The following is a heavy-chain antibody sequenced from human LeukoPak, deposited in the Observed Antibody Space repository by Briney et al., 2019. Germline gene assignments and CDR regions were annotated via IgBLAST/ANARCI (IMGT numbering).Heavy chain of an antibody. CDR1: GFTFRNYA. CDR2: VRGSGGST. J-gene: IGHJ4*02. Sequence: GGSLRLSCAASGFTFRNYAMSWVRQAPGKGLEWVSGVRGSGGSTYCADSVKGRFTISRDNSKNTLYLQMNSLRAEDTAVYYCAKESNYDFWSGYYNYWGQGTLVTVSS. D-gene: IGHD3-3*01. CDR3: AKESNYDFWSGYYNY. V-gene: IGHV3-23*01.